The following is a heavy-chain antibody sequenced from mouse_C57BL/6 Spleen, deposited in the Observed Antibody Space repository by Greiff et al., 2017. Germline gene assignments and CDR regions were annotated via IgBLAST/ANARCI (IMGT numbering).Heavy chain of an antibody. CDR1: GYTFTSYT. CDR3: ARNDGSSYGYVDV. V-gene: IGHV1-4*01. J-gene: IGHJ1*03. Sequence: QVQLQQSGAELARPGASVKMSCKASGYTFTSYTMHWVKQRPGQGLEWIGYINPSSGYTKYNQKFKDKATLTADKSSSTAYMQLSSRTSEDASVYYLARNDGSSYGYVDVWGTGTTVTVSS. CDR2: INPSSGYT. D-gene: IGHD1-1*01.